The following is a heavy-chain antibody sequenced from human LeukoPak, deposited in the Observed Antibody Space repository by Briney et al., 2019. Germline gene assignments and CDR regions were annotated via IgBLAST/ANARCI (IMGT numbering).Heavy chain of an antibody. CDR3: ARGSRYYYGSGSYPFDY. V-gene: IGHV3-11*01. CDR2: ITNSGSTI. CDR1: GFTFSDYY. J-gene: IGHJ4*02. Sequence: GGSLRLSCAASGFTFSDYYMSWTRQAPGKGLQWVSYITNSGSTIYYADSVKGRFTISRDNAKKSLYLQMNNLRAEDTAVYYCARGSRYYYGSGSYPFDYWGQGTLVTVSS. D-gene: IGHD3-10*01.